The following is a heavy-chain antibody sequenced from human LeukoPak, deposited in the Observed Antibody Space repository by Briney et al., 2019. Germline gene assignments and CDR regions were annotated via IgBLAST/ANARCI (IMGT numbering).Heavy chain of an antibody. J-gene: IGHJ4*02. Sequence: GGSPRLSCAASGFTFRSYSMNWVRDAPGKGLEWVSYISSSSGTIYYADSVKGRFTSSRDNAKNSLYLQMNSLRAEDTAVYYCARETQNEGSDYWGQGALVTVSS. CDR3: ARETQNEGSDY. V-gene: IGHV3-48*04. D-gene: IGHD1-1*01. CDR2: ISSSSGTI. CDR1: GFTFRSYS.